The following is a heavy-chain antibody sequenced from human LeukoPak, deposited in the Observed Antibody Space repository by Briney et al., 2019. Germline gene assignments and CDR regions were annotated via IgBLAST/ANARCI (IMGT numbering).Heavy chain of an antibody. CDR3: ARDKQQLARGCFDY. D-gene: IGHD6-13*01. V-gene: IGHV3-21*01. J-gene: IGHJ4*02. CDR1: GFTFSSYS. Sequence: GSLRLSCAASGFTFSSYSMNWVRQAPGKGLEWVSSISSSSSYIYYADSVKGRFTISRDNAKNSLYLQMNSLRAEDTAVYYCARDKQQLARGCFDYWGQGTLVTVSS. CDR2: ISSSSSYI.